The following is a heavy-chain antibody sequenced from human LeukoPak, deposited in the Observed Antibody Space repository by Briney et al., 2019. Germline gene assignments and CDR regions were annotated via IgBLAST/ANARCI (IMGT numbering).Heavy chain of an antibody. CDR2: IFTSGST. CDR1: GGSISTFY. D-gene: IGHD2-2*01. V-gene: IGHV4-4*07. J-gene: IGHJ6*03. Sequence: SETLSLTCTVSGGSISTFYWSWIRQPAGKGLEWLGRIFTSGSTNYNPSLKSRVTMSVDTSKNQFSLKLSSVTAADTAVYYCARNRGVVPAAYYYYYYMDVWGKGTTVTISS. CDR3: ARNRGVVPAAYYYYYYMDV.